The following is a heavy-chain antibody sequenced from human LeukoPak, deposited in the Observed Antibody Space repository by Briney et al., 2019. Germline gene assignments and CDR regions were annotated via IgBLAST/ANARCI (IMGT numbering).Heavy chain of an antibody. D-gene: IGHD6-6*01. CDR2: INHSGST. CDR3: ARAQAFEYSSSSGPVDY. Sequence: SETLSLTCAVYGGPFSGYYWSWIRQPPGKGLEWIGEINHSGSTNYNPSLKSRVTISVDTSKNQFSLKLSSVTAADTAVYYCARAQAFEYSSSSGPVDYWGQGTLVTVSS. J-gene: IGHJ4*02. V-gene: IGHV4-34*01. CDR1: GGPFSGYY.